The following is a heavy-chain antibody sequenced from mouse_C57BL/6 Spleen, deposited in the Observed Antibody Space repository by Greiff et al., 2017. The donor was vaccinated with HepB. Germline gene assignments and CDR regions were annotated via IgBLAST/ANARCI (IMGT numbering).Heavy chain of an antibody. CDR2: ISDGGSYT. V-gene: IGHV5-4*03. Sequence: EVKLVESGGGLVKPGGSLKLSCAASGFTFSSYAMSWVRQTPEKRLEWVATISDGGSYTYYPDNVKGRFTISRDNAKNNLYLQMSHLKSEDTAMYYCARAEAYYSNYPFAYWGQGTLVTVSA. D-gene: IGHD2-5*01. CDR1: GFTFSSYA. CDR3: ARAEAYYSNYPFAY. J-gene: IGHJ3*01.